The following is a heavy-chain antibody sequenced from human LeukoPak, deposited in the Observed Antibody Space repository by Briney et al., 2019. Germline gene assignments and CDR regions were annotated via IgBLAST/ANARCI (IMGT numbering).Heavy chain of an antibody. D-gene: IGHD6-6*01. Sequence: ASVKVSCKASGYTFTSYYMHWVRQAPGQGLEWMGIINPSGGSTSYAQKFQGRVTMTRDTSTSTVYMELSSLRSEDTAVYYCTRGRSIAARSHQHDYWGQGTLVTVSS. CDR1: GYTFTSYY. J-gene: IGHJ4*02. CDR3: TRGRSIAARSHQHDY. CDR2: INPSGGST. V-gene: IGHV1-46*01.